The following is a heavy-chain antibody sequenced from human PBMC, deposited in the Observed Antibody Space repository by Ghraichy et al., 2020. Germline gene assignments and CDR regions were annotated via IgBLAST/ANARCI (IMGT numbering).Heavy chain of an antibody. J-gene: IGHJ3*02. CDR1: GYNFTSYD. Sequence: ASVKVSCKASGYNFTSYDINWVRQATGQGLEWMGWMNPNSGNTGYAQKFQGRVTMTRNTSISTAYMELSSLRAEDTAVYYCARGRTDCSSTSCYYGAFDIWGQGTMVTDSS. D-gene: IGHD2-2*01. CDR2: MNPNSGNT. V-gene: IGHV1-8*01. CDR3: ARGRTDCSSTSCYYGAFDI.